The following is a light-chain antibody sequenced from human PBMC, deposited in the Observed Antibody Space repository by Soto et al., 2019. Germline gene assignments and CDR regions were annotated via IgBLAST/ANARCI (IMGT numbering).Light chain of an antibody. V-gene: IGLV2-14*01. CDR2: EVR. CDR3: SSFTSQSSLI. CDR1: MRDVGAYNL. J-gene: IGLJ2*01. Sequence: QSALTQPASVSGSPGQSITISCAGTMRDVGAYNLVSWYQQHPGRAPQLIIFEVRYWPSGISFRFSGSKSGNTASLTISGLQAEDEADYYCSSFTSQSSLIFGGGTKLTVL.